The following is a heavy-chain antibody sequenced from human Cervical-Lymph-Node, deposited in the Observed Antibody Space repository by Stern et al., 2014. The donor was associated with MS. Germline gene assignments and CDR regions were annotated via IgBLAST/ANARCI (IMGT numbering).Heavy chain of an antibody. CDR2: IYPGASDA. Sequence: EVQLVESGAEVKKPGESLKISCKGSGYSFATYWIGWGRQMPGKGLEGMGIIYPGASDARYSPSFQGQFTISADKSISTAYLHWSSLKASDTAMYYCARPGDDTAKYGLDVWGQGTTVTVSS. J-gene: IGHJ6*02. CDR1: GYSFATYW. D-gene: IGHD5-18*01. V-gene: IGHV5-51*03. CDR3: ARPGDDTAKYGLDV.